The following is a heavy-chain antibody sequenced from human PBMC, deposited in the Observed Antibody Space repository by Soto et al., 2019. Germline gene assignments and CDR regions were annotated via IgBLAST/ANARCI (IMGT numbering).Heavy chain of an antibody. J-gene: IGHJ4*02. Sequence: SETLSLTCTVSGGSISSYYWSWIRQPPGKGLEWIGYIYYSGSTNYSPSLKGRFTISRDNYKNTLYLQMNSLRTEDTAVYYCARGGEGAAAGIYQPQYYFDHCGQGTLVTVSS. CDR2: IYYSGST. D-gene: IGHD6-13*01. CDR1: GGSISSYY. V-gene: IGHV4-59*01. CDR3: ARGGEGAAAGIYQPQYYFDH.